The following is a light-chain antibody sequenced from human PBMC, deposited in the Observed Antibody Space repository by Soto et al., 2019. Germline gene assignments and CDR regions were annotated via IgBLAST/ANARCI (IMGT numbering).Light chain of an antibody. CDR2: GAS. V-gene: IGKV3-20*01. J-gene: IGKJ4*01. CDR3: QQYGSSPLT. CDR1: QSVDSSF. Sequence: ENVLTQSPGTLSLSPGERATLSCRASQSVDSSFLAWYQQKPGQAPRLLIYGASSRATGIPDRFSDSGSGTDFTLTISRLEPEDFAMYYCQQYGSSPLTFGGGTKVDIK.